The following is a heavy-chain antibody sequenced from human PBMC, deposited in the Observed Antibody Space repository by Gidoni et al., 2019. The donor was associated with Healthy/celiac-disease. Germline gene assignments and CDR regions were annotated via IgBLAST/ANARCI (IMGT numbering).Heavy chain of an antibody. CDR1: GGSFSGYY. CDR2: INHSGST. D-gene: IGHD4-4*01. J-gene: IGHJ4*02. V-gene: IGHV4-34*01. Sequence: QVQLQQWGAGLLKPSETLSLTCAVYGGSFSGYYWSWIRQPPGKGLEWIGEINHSGSTNYNPSLKSRVTISVDTSKNQFSLKLSSVTAADTAVYYCARLKAGYSNSLRFDYWGQGTLVTVSS. CDR3: ARLKAGYSNSLRFDY.